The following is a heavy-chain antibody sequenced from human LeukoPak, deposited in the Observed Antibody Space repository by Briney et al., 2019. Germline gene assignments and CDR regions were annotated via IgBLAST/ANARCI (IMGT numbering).Heavy chain of an antibody. CDR3: ARGLRLGPFDY. CDR2: IYYSGST. D-gene: IGHD1-26*01. CDR1: GGSISSYY. Sequence: SETLSLTCTVSGGSISSYYWSWIRQPPGRGLEWIGYIYYSGSTNYNPSLKGRVTISVDTSKNQFSLKLSSVTAADTAVYYCARGLRLGPFDYWGQGTLVTVSS. J-gene: IGHJ4*02. V-gene: IGHV4-59*01.